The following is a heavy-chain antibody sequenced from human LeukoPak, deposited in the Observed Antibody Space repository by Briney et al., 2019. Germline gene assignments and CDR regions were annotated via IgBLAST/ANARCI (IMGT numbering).Heavy chain of an antibody. CDR1: GFTFSDSF. D-gene: IGHD3-22*01. CDR3: ARGDSSGVPDY. V-gene: IGHV3-11*01. CDR2: ISHSGSNL. Sequence: GGSLRLSCAASGFTFSDSFKNWIRQAPGKGLEWLSYISHSGSNLDYAESVRGRFTISRDNANHSLYLQINSLRAEDTAVYYCARGDSSGVPDYWGQGTLVTVSS. J-gene: IGHJ4*02.